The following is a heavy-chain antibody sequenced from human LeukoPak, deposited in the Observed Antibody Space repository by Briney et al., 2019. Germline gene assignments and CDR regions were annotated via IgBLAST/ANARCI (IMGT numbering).Heavy chain of an antibody. CDR1: GGTFSSYA. D-gene: IGHD3-3*01. J-gene: IGHJ3*02. Sequence: ASVKVSCKASGGTFSSYAISWVRQAPGQGLEWMGGIIPIFGTAKYAQKVQGRVTMSTDESTSTAYMELSSLRSEDSAVYYCARQGGITVFGVAQPGGAFDIWGQGTMVTVSS. V-gene: IGHV1-69*05. CDR2: IIPIFGTA. CDR3: ARQGGITVFGVAQPGGAFDI.